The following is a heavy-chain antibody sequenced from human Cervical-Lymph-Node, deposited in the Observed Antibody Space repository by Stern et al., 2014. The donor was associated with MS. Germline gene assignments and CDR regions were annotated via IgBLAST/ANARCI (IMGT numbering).Heavy chain of an antibody. CDR1: SGSISRSNW. CDR2: IYDSGNT. V-gene: IGHV4-4*02. J-gene: IGHJ4*02. CDR3: ARGGIVVAHFDS. D-gene: IGHD3-22*01. Sequence: QLQLQESGPGLVKPSGTLSLTCAVSSGSISRSNWWSWVRQPPGKGLEWIGEIYDSGNTNYNPSLKSRVTLSVDKSKTQFSLKVSSVTAADTAVYYCARGGIVVAHFDSWGQGTLVTVSS.